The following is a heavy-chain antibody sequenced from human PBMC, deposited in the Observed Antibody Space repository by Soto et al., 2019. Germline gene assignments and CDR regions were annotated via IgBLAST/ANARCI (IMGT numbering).Heavy chain of an antibody. CDR2: IWYAGSDK. CDR3: AIDRSGGSGRSGEF. CDR1: GFTFSSYV. J-gene: IGHJ4*02. V-gene: IGHV3-33*01. D-gene: IGHD2-15*01. Sequence: GGSLRLSCAASGFTFSSYVMHWVRQAPGKGLEWVALIWYAGSDKYYADSVKGRFTISRDNSKNTLYLQMNSLRAEDTAVYYCAIDRSGGSGRSGEFWGQGTLVTVSS.